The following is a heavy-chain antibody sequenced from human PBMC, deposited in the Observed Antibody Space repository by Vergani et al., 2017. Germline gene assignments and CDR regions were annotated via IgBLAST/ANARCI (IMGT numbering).Heavy chain of an antibody. J-gene: IGHJ6*03. D-gene: IGHD3-10*01. CDR3: ARVSRHLYGSAIDYYYYYYMDV. Sequence: QVQLVQSGAEVKKPGSSVKVSCKASGGTFSSYAISWVRQAPGQGLEWMGGIIPIFGTANYAQKFQGRVTITADESTSTAYMELSRLRSEDTAVYYCARVSRHLYGSAIDYYYYYYMDVWGKGTTVTVSS. V-gene: IGHV1-69*01. CDR1: GGTFSSYA. CDR2: IIPIFGTA.